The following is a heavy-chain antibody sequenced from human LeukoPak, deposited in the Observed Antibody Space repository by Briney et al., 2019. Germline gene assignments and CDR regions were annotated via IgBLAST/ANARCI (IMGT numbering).Heavy chain of an antibody. J-gene: IGHJ5*02. V-gene: IGHV1-8*01. Sequence: ASVTVSCKASGFTFTSYDINWVRQASGQGLEWMGWMNPNNGNTGYAQKFQGRVTMTRDTSISTAYMELRGLRSEDTAVYYCVRDGEGVAISVNYWFDPWGQGTLVTVSS. CDR3: VRDGEGVAISVNYWFDP. CDR2: MNPNNGNT. CDR1: GFTFTSYD. D-gene: IGHD3-10*01.